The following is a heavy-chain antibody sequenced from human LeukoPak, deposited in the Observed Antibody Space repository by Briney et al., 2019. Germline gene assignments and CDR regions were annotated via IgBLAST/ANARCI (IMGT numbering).Heavy chain of an antibody. V-gene: IGHV3-23*01. D-gene: IGHD6-13*01. CDR1: GFTFSSYA. CDR2: ISGSGGST. Sequence: GGSLRLSCAASGFTFSSYAMSWVRQAPGKGLEWVSAISGSGGSTYYADSVKGRFTISRDNSKNTLYLQMNSLRAEDTAVYYCAKGDSSSWYYNWFDPWGQGTLVTVPS. CDR3: AKGDSSSWYYNWFDP. J-gene: IGHJ5*02.